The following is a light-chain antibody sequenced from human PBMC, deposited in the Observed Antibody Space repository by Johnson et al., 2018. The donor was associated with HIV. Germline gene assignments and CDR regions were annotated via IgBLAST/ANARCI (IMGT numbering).Light chain of an antibody. J-gene: IGLJ1*01. CDR3: GTWDSRLSAAYV. CDR1: SSNIGDNY. CDR2: DNN. V-gene: IGLV1-51*01. Sequence: QSVLTQPPSVSAAPGQKVTISCSGSSSNIGDNYISWYQQLPGTATKLLIYDNNKRPSGIPDRFSGSKSGTSATLGITGLQHGDEAEYYCGTWDSRLSAAYVFGTGTKVTVL.